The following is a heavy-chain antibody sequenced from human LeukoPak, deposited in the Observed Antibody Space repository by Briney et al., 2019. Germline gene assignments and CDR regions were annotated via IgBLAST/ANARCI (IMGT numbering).Heavy chain of an antibody. V-gene: IGHV3-48*04. D-gene: IGHD6-13*01. CDR3: AKAAAGTTLGYFDY. CDR1: GFTFSSYS. CDR2: ISSSSTI. J-gene: IGHJ4*02. Sequence: PGGSLRLSCAASGFTFSSYSMNWVRQAPGKGLEWVSYISSSSTIYYADSVKGRFTISRDNAKNSLYLQMNSLRAEDTALYYCAKAAAGTTLGYFDYWGQGTLVTVSS.